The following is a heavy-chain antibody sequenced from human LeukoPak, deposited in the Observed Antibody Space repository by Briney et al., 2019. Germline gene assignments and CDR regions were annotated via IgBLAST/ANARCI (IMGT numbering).Heavy chain of an antibody. J-gene: IGHJ5*02. CDR2: INHSGST. CDR1: GGSFSGYY. CDR3: ARSRRYLAIVFDP. V-gene: IGHV4-34*01. D-gene: IGHD2-2*02. Sequence: PSETLSLTCAVYGGSFSGYYWSWIRQPPGKGLEWIGEINHSGSTNYNPSLKSRVTISVDTSKNQFSLKLSSVTAADTAVYYCARSRRYLAIVFDPWGQGTLVTVSS.